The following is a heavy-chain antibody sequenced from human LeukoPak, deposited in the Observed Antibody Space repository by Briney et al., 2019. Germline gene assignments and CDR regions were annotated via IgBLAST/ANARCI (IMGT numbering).Heavy chain of an antibody. CDR1: GDSVSRSDSY. D-gene: IGHD3-22*01. CDR2: IYYSGRT. V-gene: IGHV4-39*01. Sequence: SETLSLTCSVSGDSVSRSDSYWDWIRQPPGKGLQWIGTIYYSGRTYYSPSLKSRVTMSVDTSNNQFSLDLRSVTAADTAVYYCARRRYYDGSGYLEWGQGTLLSVSS. J-gene: IGHJ1*01. CDR3: ARRRYYDGSGYLE.